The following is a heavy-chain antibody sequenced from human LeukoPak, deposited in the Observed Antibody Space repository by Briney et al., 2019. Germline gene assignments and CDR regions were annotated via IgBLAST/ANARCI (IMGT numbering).Heavy chain of an antibody. CDR1: GGSFSGYY. V-gene: IGHV4-34*01. J-gene: IGHJ6*03. D-gene: IGHD5-18*01. CDR2: INHSGST. Sequence: SETLSLTCAVYGGSFSGYYWSWIRQPPGKGLEWLGEINHSGSTNYNPSLKSRVTISVDTSKNQFSLKLTSVTAADTAVYYCARGPGYSYGSSYYYMDVWGKGTTVTVSS. CDR3: ARGPGYSYGSSYYYMDV.